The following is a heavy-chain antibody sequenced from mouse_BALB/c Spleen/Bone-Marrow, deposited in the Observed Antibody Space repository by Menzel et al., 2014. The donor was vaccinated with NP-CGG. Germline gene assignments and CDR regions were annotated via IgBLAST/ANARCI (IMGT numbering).Heavy chain of an antibody. J-gene: IGHJ3*01. CDR3: ARDGSWFAY. V-gene: IGHV7-3*02. CDR1: GFTFTDYY. CDR2: IRNKANGYTT. Sequence: EVQGVESGGGLVQPGGSLRLSCATSGFTFTDYYMSWVRQPPGKALEWLGFIRNKANGYTTEYSASVEGRFTISRDNSQSILYLQMNTLRAEDSATYYCARDGSWFAYWGQGTLVTVSA.